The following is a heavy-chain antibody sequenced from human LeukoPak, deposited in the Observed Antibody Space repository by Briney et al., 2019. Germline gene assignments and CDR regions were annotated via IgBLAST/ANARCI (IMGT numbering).Heavy chain of an antibody. V-gene: IGHV4-4*07. CDR2: IYTSGST. CDR3: ARETGYSSSWSDY. Sequence: SETLSLTCAVYGGSFSGYYWSWIRQPAGKGLEWIGRIYTSGSTNYNPSLKSRVTMSVDTSKNQFSLKLSSVTAADTAVYYCARETGYSSSWSDYWGQGTLVTVSS. CDR1: GGSFSGYY. J-gene: IGHJ4*02. D-gene: IGHD6-13*01.